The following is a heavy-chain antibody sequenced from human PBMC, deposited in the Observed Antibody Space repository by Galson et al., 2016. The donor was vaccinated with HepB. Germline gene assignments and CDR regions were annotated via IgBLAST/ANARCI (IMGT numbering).Heavy chain of an antibody. CDR2: ITGSGGTT. J-gene: IGHJ1*01. CDR1: GFSFSSYA. CDR3: AKVGTTVLTPGKYRLEYFQL. V-gene: IGHV3-23*01. D-gene: IGHD4-23*01. Sequence: SLRLSCAASGFSFSSYAMGWARQAPGKGLEWVSTITGSGGTTYYADSVKGRFTISRDNSKNTLYLQMNSLRAEDTAIYYCAKVGTTVLTPGKYRLEYFQLWGQGTLVTVSS.